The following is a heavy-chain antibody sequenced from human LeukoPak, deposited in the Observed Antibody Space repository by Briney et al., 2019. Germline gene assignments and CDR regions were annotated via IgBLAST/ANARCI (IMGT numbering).Heavy chain of an antibody. J-gene: IGHJ6*04. V-gene: IGHV3-7*03. CDR3: ARIWALQLWLFGMDV. Sequence: GGSLRLSCAASGFTFSSYWMSWVRQAPGKGLEWVANIKQDGSEKYYVDSVKGRFTISRGNAKNSLYLQMNSLRAEDTAVYYCARIWALQLWLFGMDVWGKGTTVTVSS. CDR1: GFTFSSYW. CDR2: IKQDGSEK. D-gene: IGHD5-18*01.